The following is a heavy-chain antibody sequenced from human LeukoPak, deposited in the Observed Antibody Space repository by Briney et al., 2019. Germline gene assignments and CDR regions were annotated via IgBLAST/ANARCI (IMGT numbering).Heavy chain of an antibody. CDR2: IYYSGST. D-gene: IGHD3-9*01. J-gene: IGHJ4*02. Sequence: SETLSLTCTVSGGSISSGDYYWSWIRQPPGKGLEWIGYIYYSGSTYYNPSLKSRVTISVDTSKNQFSLKLSSVTAADTAVYYCARSCDISPIDYWGQGTLVTVSS. V-gene: IGHV4-30-4*08. CDR3: ARSCDISPIDY. CDR1: GGSISSGDYY.